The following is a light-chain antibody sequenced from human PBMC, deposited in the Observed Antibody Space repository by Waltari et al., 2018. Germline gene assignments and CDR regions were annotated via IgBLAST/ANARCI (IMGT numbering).Light chain of an antibody. CDR3: RQYYYSLPLT. CDR1: QSLLYSTDNKNY. Sequence: DIVMTQSPDSLAVSLGERATITCKSSQSLLYSTDNKNYLAWYQQKPGQPPTLLIYWASSRRDCVLAGRSSGGASTAVSPITSSRLPADDAAYYYRQYYYSLPLTFGQGTEV. J-gene: IGKJ1*01. CDR2: WAS. V-gene: IGKV4-1*01.